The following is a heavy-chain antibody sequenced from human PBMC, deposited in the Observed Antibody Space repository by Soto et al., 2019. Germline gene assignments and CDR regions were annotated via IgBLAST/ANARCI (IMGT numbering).Heavy chain of an antibody. Sequence: QVQLVESGGGWVQPGRSLRLSCEATGFSFTTYGMHWVRQAPGKGLEWVAVIGYDGNNKYYADSVEGRFTISRDNSKNTVYLQMKSLRGDETAVYYCARGGVTGIVGIFGSPLDIWGQGTVVTVSS. CDR2: IGYDGNNK. J-gene: IGHJ3*02. D-gene: IGHD1-1*01. V-gene: IGHV3-33*01. CDR3: ARGGVTGIVGIFGSPLDI. CDR1: GFSFTTYG.